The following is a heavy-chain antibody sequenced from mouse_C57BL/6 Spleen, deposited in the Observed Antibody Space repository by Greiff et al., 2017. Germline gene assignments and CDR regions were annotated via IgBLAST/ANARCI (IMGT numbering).Heavy chain of an antibody. CDR1: GYTFTSYW. V-gene: IGHV1-64*01. J-gene: IGHJ1*03. D-gene: IGHD1-1*02. CDR2: IHPNSGST. CDR3: ARGDYYYGGGGHWYFDV. Sequence: QVQLQQSGAELVKPGASVKLSCKASGYTFTSYWMHWVKQRPGQGLERIGMIHPNSGSTNYNEKFKSKATLTADKSSSTAYMQLSSLTSADSAVXACARGDYYYGGGGHWYFDVWGTGTTVTVSS.